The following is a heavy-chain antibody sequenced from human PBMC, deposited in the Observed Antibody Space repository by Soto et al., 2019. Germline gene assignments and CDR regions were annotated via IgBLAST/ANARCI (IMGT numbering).Heavy chain of an antibody. J-gene: IGHJ6*02. Sequence: SETLSLTCTVSGVSISSSSYYWGWIRQRTGEGLEWIGSIYYSGSTYYNPSLKSRVTISVDTYKNQFSLKLSSVTAADTAVYYSASLGYSYGYPDYYGMDVWGQGTTGTAP. V-gene: IGHV4-39*01. D-gene: IGHD5-18*01. CDR1: GVSISSSSYY. CDR2: IYYSGST. CDR3: ASLGYSYGYPDYYGMDV.